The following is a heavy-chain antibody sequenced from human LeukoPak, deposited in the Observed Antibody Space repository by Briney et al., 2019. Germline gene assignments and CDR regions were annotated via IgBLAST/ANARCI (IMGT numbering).Heavy chain of an antibody. J-gene: IGHJ4*02. Sequence: GGSLRLSCAGSGFTFSTYSMNGVRQAPGKGLEWVSAISGSGGSTYYADSVKGRFTISRDNSKNTLYLQMNSLRAEDTAVYYCANPYGDDFDYWGQGTLVTVSS. CDR2: ISGSGGST. V-gene: IGHV3-23*01. CDR1: GFTFSTYS. D-gene: IGHD4-17*01. CDR3: ANPYGDDFDY.